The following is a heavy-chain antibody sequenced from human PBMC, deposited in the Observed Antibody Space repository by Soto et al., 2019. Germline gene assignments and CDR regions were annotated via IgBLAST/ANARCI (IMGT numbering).Heavy chain of an antibody. J-gene: IGHJ3*02. D-gene: IGHD6-6*01. CDR2: IIPTFGTA. CDR1: GGTFSSYA. V-gene: IGHV1-69*13. CDR3: AGYSSSSGPLGAFDI. Sequence: GASVKVSCKASGGTFSSYAISWVRQAPGQGLEWMGGIIPTFGTANYAQKFQGRVTITADESTSTAYMELSSLRSEDTAVYYCAGYSSSSGPLGAFDIWGQGTMVTVSS.